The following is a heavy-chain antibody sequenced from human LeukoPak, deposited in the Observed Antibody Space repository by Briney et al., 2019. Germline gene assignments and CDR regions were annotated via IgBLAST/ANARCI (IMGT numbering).Heavy chain of an antibody. CDR2: IIPIFGTA. Sequence: GASVKVSCKASGGTFSSYAISWVRQAPGQGLEWMGGIIPIFGTANYAQKFQGRVTITADKSTSTAYMELSSLRSEDTAVYYCARDSGYSSGWFPGWDYYMDVWGKGTTVTVSS. CDR1: GGTFSSYA. V-gene: IGHV1-69*06. D-gene: IGHD6-19*01. CDR3: ARDSGYSSGWFPGWDYYMDV. J-gene: IGHJ6*03.